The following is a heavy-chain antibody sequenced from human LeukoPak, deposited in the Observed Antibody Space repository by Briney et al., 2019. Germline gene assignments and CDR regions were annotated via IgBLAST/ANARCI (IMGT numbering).Heavy chain of an antibody. CDR3: ARLYSSGGVYYFDY. V-gene: IGHV4-39*07. J-gene: IGHJ4*02. D-gene: IGHD6-25*01. CDR2: IYYSGST. Sequence: SETLSLTCSVSGGSISSSSYYWGWIRQPPGKGLEWLGSIYYSGSTYHNPSLKSRVTISVDTSKNQFSLNLSSVTAADTAVYYCARLYSSGGVYYFDYWAREPWSPSPQ. CDR1: GGSISSSSYY.